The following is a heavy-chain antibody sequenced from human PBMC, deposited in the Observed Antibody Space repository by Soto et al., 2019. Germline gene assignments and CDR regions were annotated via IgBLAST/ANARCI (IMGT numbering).Heavy chain of an antibody. V-gene: IGHV3-64D*06. CDR2: ISSNGGIT. Sequence: PGGSLRLSCSASGFTFSSSAMHWVRQAPGKGLEYVSAISSNGGITYYADSVKDRFTISRDNSKNTLYLQVNSLRIEDTAVYYCVKSSRRDITASRDMDVWGQGTTVTVSS. D-gene: IGHD3-3*01. J-gene: IGHJ6*02. CDR1: GFTFSSSA. CDR3: VKSSRRDITASRDMDV.